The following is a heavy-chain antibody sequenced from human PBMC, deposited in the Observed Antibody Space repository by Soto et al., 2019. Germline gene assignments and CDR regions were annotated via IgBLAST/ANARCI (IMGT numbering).Heavy chain of an antibody. CDR3: ASLNGDSVSH. CDR2: IYYSGST. V-gene: IGHV4-39*01. J-gene: IGHJ4*02. CDR1: GGSISSSSYY. Sequence: SETLSLTCTVSGGSISSSSYYWGWIRQPPGKGLEWIGSIYYSGSTYYNPSLKSRVTISVDTSKNQFSLKLSSVTAADTAVYYCASLNGDSVSHWGPGTLVTLSS. D-gene: IGHD4-17*01.